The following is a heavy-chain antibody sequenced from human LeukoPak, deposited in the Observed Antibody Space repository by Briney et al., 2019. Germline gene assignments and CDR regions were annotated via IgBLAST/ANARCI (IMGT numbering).Heavy chain of an antibody. V-gene: IGHV1-2*02. D-gene: IGHD5-12*01. CDR2: INPNSGAT. J-gene: IGHJ4*02. CDR1: GYTFSDYY. Sequence: ASVKVSCKASGYTFSDYYMHWVRQAPGQGLEWMGWINPNSGATGYAQKFQGRVTMTRDTSISTADMELNSLRSDDTAMYYCSRGSALNRAYSGYDPPFHYWGLGTLVAVSS. CDR3: SRGSALNRAYSGYDPPFHY.